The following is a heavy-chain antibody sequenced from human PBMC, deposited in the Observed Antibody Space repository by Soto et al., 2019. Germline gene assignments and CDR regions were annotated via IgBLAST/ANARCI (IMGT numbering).Heavy chain of an antibody. Sequence: QVQLVQSGAEVKKPGSSVKVSCKASGGTFSSYAISWVRQAPGQGLEWMGGIIPIFGTANYAQKFQGRVTITSAESPSTAYMELSSLRSEDTAVYYCARDLERIQLWTDYYYYGMDVWGQGTTVTVSS. D-gene: IGHD5-18*01. CDR1: GGTFSSYA. J-gene: IGHJ6*02. V-gene: IGHV1-69*01. CDR3: ARDLERIQLWTDYYYYGMDV. CDR2: IIPIFGTA.